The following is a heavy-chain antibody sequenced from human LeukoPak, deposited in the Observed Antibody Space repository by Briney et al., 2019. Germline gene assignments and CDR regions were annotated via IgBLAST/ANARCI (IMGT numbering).Heavy chain of an antibody. Sequence: GGSLRLSCAVSGFTFSNYWMSWVRQAPGKGLEWVANMDQDGSEKYYVDSVKGRFTISRDNAKNSLYLQMNSPRAEDTAVYYCARESHATFDYWGQGTLVIVSS. D-gene: IGHD1-26*01. CDR1: GFTFSNYW. CDR3: ARESHATFDY. V-gene: IGHV3-7*01. J-gene: IGHJ4*02. CDR2: MDQDGSEK.